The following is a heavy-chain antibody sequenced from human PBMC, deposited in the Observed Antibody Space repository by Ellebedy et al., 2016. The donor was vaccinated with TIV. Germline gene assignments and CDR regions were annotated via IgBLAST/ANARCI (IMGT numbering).Heavy chain of an antibody. D-gene: IGHD6-13*01. CDR3: ARIRYSSSWYGFYFDY. Sequence: SGPTLVKPTQTLTLTCTFSGFSLSTSGVGVGWIRQPPGKALEWLARIDWDDDKYYSTSLKTRLTISKDTSKNQVVLTMTNMDPVDTATYYCARIRYSSSWYGFYFDYWGQGTLVTVSS. V-gene: IGHV2-70*11. CDR1: GFSLSTSGVG. CDR2: IDWDDDK. J-gene: IGHJ4*02.